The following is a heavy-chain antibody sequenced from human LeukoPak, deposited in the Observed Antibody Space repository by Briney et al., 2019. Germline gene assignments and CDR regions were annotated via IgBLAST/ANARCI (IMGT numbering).Heavy chain of an antibody. V-gene: IGHV3-23*01. CDR1: GFTFSSYA. Sequence: GGSLRLSCAASGFTFSSYAMSWVRQAPGKGLEWVSAISGSGGSTYYADSVKGRFTISRDNSKNTLYLQMNSLRAEDTALYYCAKAIDTDSSGYSFDYWGQGTLVTVSS. D-gene: IGHD3-22*01. J-gene: IGHJ4*02. CDR3: AKAIDTDSSGYSFDY. CDR2: ISGSGGST.